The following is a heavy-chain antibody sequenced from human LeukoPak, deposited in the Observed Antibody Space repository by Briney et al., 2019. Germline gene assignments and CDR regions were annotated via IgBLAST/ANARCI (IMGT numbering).Heavy chain of an antibody. Sequence: PGGSLRLSCVASGFTFSSYWMHWVRQPLGKGLVWVSRINPDGTTTNYADSVKGRFTISRDNAKNTLYLQMNSLTVEDTALYYCVRIATVTTPDYWGQGTLVTVSS. D-gene: IGHD4-17*01. CDR1: GFTFSSYW. CDR3: VRIATVTTPDY. J-gene: IGHJ4*02. CDR2: INPDGTTT. V-gene: IGHV3-74*01.